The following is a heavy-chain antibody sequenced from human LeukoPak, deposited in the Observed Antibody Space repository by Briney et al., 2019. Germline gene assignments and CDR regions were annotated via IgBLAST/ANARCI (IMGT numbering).Heavy chain of an antibody. D-gene: IGHD1-26*01. J-gene: IGHJ4*02. CDR1: AYSICISNW. CDR3: ARQSGSYGVY. CDR2: MYYSTST. V-gene: IGHV4-28*01. Sequence: PSETLSLTCAVSAYSICISNWWGWIRQPPGKGLEWIGYMYYSTSTYHSRALKTRVTMPVDTTKNQSSLKLSSVTGVDTAVYYCARQSGSYGVYWGQGTLVTVSS.